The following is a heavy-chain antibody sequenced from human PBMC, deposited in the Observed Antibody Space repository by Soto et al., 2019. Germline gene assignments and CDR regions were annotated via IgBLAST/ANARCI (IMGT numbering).Heavy chain of an antibody. CDR2: ISYDGSNK. D-gene: IGHD3-22*01. J-gene: IGHJ3*02. CDR3: AKECYDSSGYYYVEAFDI. V-gene: IGHV3-30*18. CDR1: GFTFSSYG. Sequence: QVQLVESGGGVVQPGRSLRLSCAASGFTFSSYGMHWVRQAPGKGLEWVAVISYDGSNKYYADSVKGRFTISRDNSKNTLYLQMNSLRAEDTAVYYCAKECYDSSGYYYVEAFDIWGQGTIVTVSS.